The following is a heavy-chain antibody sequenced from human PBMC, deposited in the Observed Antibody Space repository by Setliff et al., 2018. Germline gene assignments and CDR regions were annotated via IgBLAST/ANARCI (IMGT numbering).Heavy chain of an antibody. J-gene: IGHJ2*01. CDR2: IGPNGGST. CDR3: AKDQPYYDILTGYYSGWYFDL. D-gene: IGHD3-9*01. V-gene: IGHV3-64*04. Sequence: PGGSLRLSCSASGFTFNTYTMHWVRQAPGKGLEYVSSIGPNGGSTYYANSVKGRFTISRDNSKNTLYLQMNSLRAEDTAVYYCAKDQPYYDILTGYYSGWYFDLWGRGTLVTVSS. CDR1: GFTFNTYT.